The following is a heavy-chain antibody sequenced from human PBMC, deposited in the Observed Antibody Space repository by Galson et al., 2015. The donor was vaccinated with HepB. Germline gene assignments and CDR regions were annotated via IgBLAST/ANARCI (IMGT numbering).Heavy chain of an antibody. CDR1: GFPLSTSGMC. D-gene: IGHD6-6*01. Sequence: PALVKPTQTLTLTCTFSGFPLSTSGMCVSWIRQSPGKALEWLARIDWDGDKYYTTSLKTRLTISKNTSENQVVLTMSNVDPVDTATYYCARIVRAARTYYYYYMDVWGKGTTVTVSS. V-gene: IGHV2-70*11. CDR2: IDWDGDK. J-gene: IGHJ6*03. CDR3: ARIVRAARTYYYYYMDV.